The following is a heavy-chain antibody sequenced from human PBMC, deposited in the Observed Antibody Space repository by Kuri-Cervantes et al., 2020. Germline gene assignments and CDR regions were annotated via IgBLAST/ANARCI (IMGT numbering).Heavy chain of an antibody. J-gene: IGHJ5*02. D-gene: IGHD4-17*01. Sequence: GGSLRLSCAASGFTFSSYGMHWVHQAPGKGLEWVAVIWYDGSNKYYADSVKGRFTISRDNSKNTLYLQMNSLRAEDTAVYYCARGRGDYGDYVGNQLRYNWFDPWGQGTRVTVSS. CDR2: IWYDGSNK. V-gene: IGHV3-33*01. CDR1: GFTFSSYG. CDR3: ARGRGDYGDYVGNQLRYNWFDP.